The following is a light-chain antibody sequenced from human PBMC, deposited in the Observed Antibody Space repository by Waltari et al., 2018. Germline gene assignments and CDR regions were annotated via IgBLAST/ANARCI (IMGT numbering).Light chain of an antibody. Sequence: VMTQSPDSLAVSLGDRATISCKSSPSVFYSSNDKNYLAWYQKKPGQAPKLLIYWGSTRDSGVPDRFSGSGSGTDFALTISSLQAEDVAVYYCQQYYITPYTFGQGTRLEIK. V-gene: IGKV4-1*01. J-gene: IGKJ2*01. CDR2: WGS. CDR1: PSVFYSSNDKNY. CDR3: QQYYITPYT.